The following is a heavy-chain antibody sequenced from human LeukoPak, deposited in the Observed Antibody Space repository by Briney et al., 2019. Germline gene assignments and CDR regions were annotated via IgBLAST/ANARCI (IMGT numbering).Heavy chain of an antibody. CDR3: ARERRGGYSGYGFYYYYMDV. D-gene: IGHD5-12*01. CDR2: INHSGST. J-gene: IGHJ6*03. Sequence: SETLSLTCAVYGGSFSGYYWSWIRQPPGKGLEWIGEINHSGSTNYNPSLKSRVTISVDTSKNQFSLKLSSVTAADTAVYYCARERRGGYSGYGFYYYYMDVWGKGTTVTVSS. CDR1: GGSFSGYY. V-gene: IGHV4-34*01.